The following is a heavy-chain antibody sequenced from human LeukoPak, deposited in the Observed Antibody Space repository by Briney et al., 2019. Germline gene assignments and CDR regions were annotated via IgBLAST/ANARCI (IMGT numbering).Heavy chain of an antibody. Sequence: SETLSLTCTVSGGSVSSGSYYWSWIRQPPGKGLEWIGYVYYTGNTNYNPSLESRVSISVDTSNNQFSLKLRSVTAADTAVYYCARGHSSIAARGRYFDYWGQGTLVTVSS. J-gene: IGHJ4*02. CDR2: VYYTGNT. CDR1: GGSVSSGSYY. V-gene: IGHV4-61*01. CDR3: ARGHSSIAARGRYFDY. D-gene: IGHD6-6*01.